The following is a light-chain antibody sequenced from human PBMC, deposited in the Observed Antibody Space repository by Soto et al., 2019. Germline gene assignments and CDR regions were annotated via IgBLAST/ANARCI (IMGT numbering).Light chain of an antibody. CDR1: QSVSSY. Sequence: EIVLTQSPATLSLSPGERATLSCRASQSVSSYLAWYQQKPGQAPRLLMYGASSRATGIPDRFSGSGSGTDFTLTISRLEPEDFAVYYCQQYGSPGTFGGGTKVEIK. J-gene: IGKJ4*01. V-gene: IGKV3-20*01. CDR2: GAS. CDR3: QQYGSPGT.